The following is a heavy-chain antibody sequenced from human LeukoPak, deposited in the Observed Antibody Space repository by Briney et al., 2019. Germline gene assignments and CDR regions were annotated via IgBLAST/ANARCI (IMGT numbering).Heavy chain of an antibody. Sequence: SGTLSLTCAVSGASITSSHWWSWARQPPGKGLEWIGEIHDSGTTNYKPSLKSRVTISVDTSKNQFSLKLSSVTAADTAVYYCARDYYDSSGPDAFDIWGQGTMVTVSS. CDR1: GASITSSHW. J-gene: IGHJ3*02. CDR2: IHDSGTT. D-gene: IGHD3-22*01. V-gene: IGHV4-4*02. CDR3: ARDYYDSSGPDAFDI.